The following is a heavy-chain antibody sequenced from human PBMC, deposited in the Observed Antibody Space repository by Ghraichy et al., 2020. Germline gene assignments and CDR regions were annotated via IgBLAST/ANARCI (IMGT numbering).Heavy chain of an antibody. CDR1: GGSFSGYY. CDR3: ARGVEDYGDYWRGAEGRYYFDY. D-gene: IGHD4-17*01. V-gene: IGHV4-34*01. J-gene: IGHJ4*02. CDR2: INHSGST. Sequence: SETLSLTCAVYGGSFSGYYWSWIRQPPGKGLEWIGEINHSGSTNYNPSLKSRVTISVDTSKNQFSLKLSSVTAADTAVYYCARGVEDYGDYWRGAEGRYYFDYWGQGTLVTVSS.